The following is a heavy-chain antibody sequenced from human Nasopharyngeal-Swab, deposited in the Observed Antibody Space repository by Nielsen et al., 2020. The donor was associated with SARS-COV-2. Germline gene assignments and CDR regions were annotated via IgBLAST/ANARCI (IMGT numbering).Heavy chain of an antibody. Sequence: GGSLRLSCAASGFSVGTNYMSWVRQAPGKGLEWVGRIRSKGNSYATAYAASVKGRFTISRDDSKNTAYLQMNSLITEDTAVYYCTRCGGSCYTGKDYWGQGTLVTVSS. CDR3: TRCGGSCYTGKDY. J-gene: IGHJ4*02. V-gene: IGHV3-73*01. CDR1: GFSVGTNY. D-gene: IGHD2-15*01. CDR2: IRSKGNSYAT.